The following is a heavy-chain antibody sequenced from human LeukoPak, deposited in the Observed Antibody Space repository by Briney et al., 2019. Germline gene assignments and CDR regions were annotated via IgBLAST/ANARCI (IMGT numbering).Heavy chain of an antibody. D-gene: IGHD3-22*01. CDR2: IYSSGSS. J-gene: IGHJ6*02. CDR3: ARDYYDSSGYSNGMDV. Sequence: PSKTLSLTCTVSGGSISSGDCYWSWIRQPPGKDLGWNGYIYSSGSSYSNPSLKSRLTISVDTYKNQFSLKLSSVTAADTAVYYCARDYYDSSGYSNGMDVWGQGTTVTVSS. CDR1: GGSISSGDCY. V-gene: IGHV4-30-4*01.